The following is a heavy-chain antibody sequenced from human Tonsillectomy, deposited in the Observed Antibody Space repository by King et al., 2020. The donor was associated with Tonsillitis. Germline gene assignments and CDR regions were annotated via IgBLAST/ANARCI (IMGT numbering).Heavy chain of an antibody. D-gene: IGHD3-10*01. CDR2: IYPGDSDT. J-gene: IGHJ5*02. CDR3: ARHGVLGSVSSLPEVVAEKTYNWFDP. V-gene: IGHV5-51*01. Sequence: QLVQSGAEVKKPGESLKISCKGSGYSFTSYWIGWVRQMPGKGLEWMGIIYPGDSDTRYSPSFQGKVTISADKSISTAYLQWSSLKASDTAMYYCARHGVLGSVSSLPEVVAEKTYNWFDPWGQGTLVTVSS. CDR1: GYSFTSYW.